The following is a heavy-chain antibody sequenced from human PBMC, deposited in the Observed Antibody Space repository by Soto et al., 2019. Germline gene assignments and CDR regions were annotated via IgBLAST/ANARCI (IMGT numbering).Heavy chain of an antibody. V-gene: IGHV3-23*01. CDR1: GFTFSRYA. Sequence: DVQLLESGGGLVQPEGSLRLSCAASGFTFSRYAMGWVRQGPGKGLEWVAVVSICVSTHYADSVRGRFISSRDNSTNTLSRQLNSLTAEEPAVYFWVKRRGAGGQFDSWRQRALVTVSS. CDR3: VKRRGAGGQFDS. CDR2: VSICVST. J-gene: IGHJ4*02. D-gene: IGHD2-15*01.